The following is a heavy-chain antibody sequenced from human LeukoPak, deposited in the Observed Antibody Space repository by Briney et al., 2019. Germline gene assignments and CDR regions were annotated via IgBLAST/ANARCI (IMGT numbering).Heavy chain of an antibody. Sequence: GASVKVSCKASGYTFTSYGISWVRQAPGQGLEWMGWISAYNGNTNYAQKLQGRVTMTRDTSISTAYMELSRLRSDDTAVYYCARRSGKYQLLYPGNNWFDPWGQGTLVTVSS. CDR3: ARRSGKYQLLYPGNNWFDP. V-gene: IGHV1-18*01. CDR1: GYTFTSYG. J-gene: IGHJ5*02. D-gene: IGHD2-2*02. CDR2: ISAYNGNT.